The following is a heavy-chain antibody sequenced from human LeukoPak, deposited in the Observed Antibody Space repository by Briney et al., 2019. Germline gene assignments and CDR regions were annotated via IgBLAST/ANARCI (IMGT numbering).Heavy chain of an antibody. CDR2: IYYSGST. CDR1: GGSISSYY. D-gene: IGHD2-2*02. V-gene: IGHV4-59*01. CDR3: ATYTPFET. Sequence: SETLSLTCTVSGGSISSYYWSWIRQPPGKGLEWIGYIYYSGSTDYIPSLKSRVTISLHTSKNQFSLKLSSVTAADTAVYYCATYTPFETWGQGTMVTVSS. J-gene: IGHJ3*02.